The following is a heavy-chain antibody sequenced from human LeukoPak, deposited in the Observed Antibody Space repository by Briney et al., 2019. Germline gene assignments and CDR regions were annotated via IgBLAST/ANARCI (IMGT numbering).Heavy chain of an antibody. V-gene: IGHV5-51*01. J-gene: IGHJ4*02. Sequence: GEALKISCKGSGYSFTSYWNGLVRQMPGKGLEGMVIIYPGDSDTRYSPSFQGQVTISADKSISTAYLQWSSLKASDTAMYYCARQEGGNFDYWGQGTLVTVSS. D-gene: IGHD3-16*01. CDR3: ARQEGGNFDY. CDR2: IYPGDSDT. CDR1: GYSFTSYW.